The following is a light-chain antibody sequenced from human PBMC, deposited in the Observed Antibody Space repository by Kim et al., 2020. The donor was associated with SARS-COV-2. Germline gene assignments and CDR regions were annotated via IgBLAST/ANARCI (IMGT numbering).Light chain of an antibody. CDR3: QQYNNWPLT. J-gene: IGKJ4*01. Sequence: VPPSETATPYCRASHDVSSNLAWYQQKPGQAPWLLSYGASTRATGIPARFSGRWSGTEFTLPISSLQSEDFAVYYCQQYNNWPLTVGGGTKVEIK. CDR2: GAS. V-gene: IGKV3-15*01. CDR1: HDVSSN.